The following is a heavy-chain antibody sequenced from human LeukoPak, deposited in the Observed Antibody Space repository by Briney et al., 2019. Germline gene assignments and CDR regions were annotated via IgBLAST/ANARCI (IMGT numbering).Heavy chain of an antibody. Sequence: GGSLRPSCAASGFTFSSYSMNWVRQAPGKGLEWVSSISSSSSYIYYADSVKGRFTISRDNAKNSLYLQMNSLRAEDTAVYYCARDLEDYFDYWGQGTLVTVSS. D-gene: IGHD5-24*01. CDR2: ISSSSSYI. CDR3: ARDLEDYFDY. V-gene: IGHV3-21*01. J-gene: IGHJ4*02. CDR1: GFTFSSYS.